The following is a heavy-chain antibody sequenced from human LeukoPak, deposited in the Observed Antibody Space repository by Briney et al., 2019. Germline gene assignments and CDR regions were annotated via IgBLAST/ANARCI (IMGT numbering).Heavy chain of an antibody. J-gene: IGHJ4*02. D-gene: IGHD4-23*01. CDR1: GFTFSSYW. CDR2: INSDGSST. CDR3: ARVRVVTQDFDY. Sequence: PGGSLRLSCAASGFTFSSYWMHWVRQAPGKGLVWVSRINSDGSSTSYADSVKGRFTISRDNSKNTLYLQMNSLRAEDTAVYYCARVRVVTQDFDYWGQGTLVTVSP. V-gene: IGHV3-74*01.